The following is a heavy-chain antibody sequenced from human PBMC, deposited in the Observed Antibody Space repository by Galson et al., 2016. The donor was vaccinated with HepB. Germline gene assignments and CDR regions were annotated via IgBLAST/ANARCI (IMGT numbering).Heavy chain of an antibody. CDR3: AGASGWWIDQ. D-gene: IGHD6-19*01. Sequence: SLRLSCAVSGFTFSNYWMNWVRQAPGKGLEWVAIIKQDGSETHYLDSVKGRFTISRDNAKNSLYLQLNSLRAEDTAVYYCAGASGWWIDQWGQGTLVTVSS. J-gene: IGHJ4*02. CDR1: GFTFSNYW. CDR2: IKQDGSET. V-gene: IGHV3-7*04.